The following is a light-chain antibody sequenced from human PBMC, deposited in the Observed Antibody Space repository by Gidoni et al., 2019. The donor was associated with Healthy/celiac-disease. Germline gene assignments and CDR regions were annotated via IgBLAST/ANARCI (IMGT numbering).Light chain of an antibody. CDR1: QSVSSY. CDR3: QQRSNWPPT. J-gene: IGKJ4*01. V-gene: IGKV3-11*01. CDR2: DAS. Sequence: EIVLTQSPATLSLSPGERATLSGRASQSVSSYLAWYQQKPGQAPRLLIYDASNRATGIPARFSGRGSGSDFTLTISSLAPEDFAFYYCQQRSNWPPTFXGXTKVEI.